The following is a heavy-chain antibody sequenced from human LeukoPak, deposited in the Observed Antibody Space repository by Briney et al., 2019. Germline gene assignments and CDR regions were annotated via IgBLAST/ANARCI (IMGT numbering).Heavy chain of an antibody. CDR2: INWNGGST. CDR1: GFTFDDYG. D-gene: IGHD3-3*01. CDR3: ARVVGAIFGVVIIRDYYYYMDV. J-gene: IGHJ6*03. Sequence: GGSLRLSCAASGFTFDDYGMSWVRQAPGKGLEWVSGINWNGGSTGYADSVKGRFTISRDNAKNSLYLQTNSLRAEDTALYYCARVVGAIFGVVIIRDYYYYMDVWGKGATVTVSS. V-gene: IGHV3-20*04.